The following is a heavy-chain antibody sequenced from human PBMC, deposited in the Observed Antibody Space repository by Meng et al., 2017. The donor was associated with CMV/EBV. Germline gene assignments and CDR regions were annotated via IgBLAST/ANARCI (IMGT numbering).Heavy chain of an antibody. CDR2: IKQDGSEK. CDR3: AKGYDSSGYYGSFFDY. D-gene: IGHD3-22*01. CDR1: GFTFSSYW. J-gene: IGHJ4*02. Sequence: GGSLRLSCAASGFTFSSYWMSWVRQAPGKGLEWVANIKQDGSEKYYVDSVKGRFTISRDNSKNTLYLQMNSLRAEDTAVYYCAKGYDSSGYYGSFFDYWGQGTLVTVSS. V-gene: IGHV3-7*01.